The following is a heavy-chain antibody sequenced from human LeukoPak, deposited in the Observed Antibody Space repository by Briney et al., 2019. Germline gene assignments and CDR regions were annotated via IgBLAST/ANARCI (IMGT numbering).Heavy chain of an antibody. CDR2: MYHTRTT. CDR1: GYSISSGYF. J-gene: IGHJ4*02. V-gene: IGHV4-38-2*01. Sequence: PSETLSLTCALSGYSISSGYFWGWIRQPPGKGLEWIGSMYHTRTTYYNPSLRSRVTMSVDTSKNQFSLKLTSVTAADTAVYYCARPPVDGDYGAAFDRWGQGTLVTVPS. CDR3: ARPPVDGDYGAAFDR. D-gene: IGHD4-17*01.